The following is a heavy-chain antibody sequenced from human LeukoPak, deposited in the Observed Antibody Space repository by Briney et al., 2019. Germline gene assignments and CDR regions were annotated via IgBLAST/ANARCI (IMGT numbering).Heavy chain of an antibody. D-gene: IGHD4-11*01. CDR1: GYSISSGYY. V-gene: IGHV4-38-2*02. CDR2: IYQSGST. J-gene: IGHJ6*03. CDR3: AREGGNYGRPMDV. Sequence: PSETLSLTCTVSGYSISSGYYWGWIRQPPGKGLEWIGSIYQSGSTYYNPSLKSRVTISIDTSKNQFSLKLSSVTAADTAVYYCAREGGNYGRPMDVWGEGTTVTVSS.